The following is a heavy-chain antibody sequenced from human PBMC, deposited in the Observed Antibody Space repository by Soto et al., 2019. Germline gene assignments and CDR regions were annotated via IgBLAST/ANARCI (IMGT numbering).Heavy chain of an antibody. CDR1: GFTFSSYA. Sequence: EVQLLESGGGLVQPGGSLRLSCAASGFTFSSYAMSWVRQAPGKGLEWVSAISGSGGSTYYADSVNGRFTISRDNSKNTLYLQMNSPRAEDTAVYYCAKDGGPPYRDYGDYFYFDYWGQGTLVTVSS. D-gene: IGHD4-17*01. CDR3: AKDGGPPYRDYGDYFYFDY. J-gene: IGHJ4*02. V-gene: IGHV3-23*01. CDR2: ISGSGGST.